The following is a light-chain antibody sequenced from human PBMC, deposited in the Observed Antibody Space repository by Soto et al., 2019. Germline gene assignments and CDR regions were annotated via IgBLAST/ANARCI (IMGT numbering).Light chain of an antibody. CDR1: QGVSSW. Sequence: DIQMTQSPSSVSASLVDRVSITCGASQGVSSWLAWFQQKPGKAPKLLIYDASALPRGVPSRFSGSGSGTEFTLTISSLQPDDFATYYCQHYNSYSEAFGQGTKVDIK. CDR2: DAS. V-gene: IGKV1-5*01. J-gene: IGKJ1*01. CDR3: QHYNSYSEA.